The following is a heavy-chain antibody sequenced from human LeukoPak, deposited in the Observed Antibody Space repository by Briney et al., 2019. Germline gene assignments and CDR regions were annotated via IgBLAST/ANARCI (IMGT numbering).Heavy chain of an antibody. Sequence: PGGSLRLSCAASGFTFSDSYMTWIRQAPGRGLEWLSYISSSGSTIYYADSVKGRFTISRDNAKNSLYLQMNSLRAEDTAVYYGARDLPSDYYYYGMDVWGQGTTVTVSS. CDR2: ISSSGSTI. V-gene: IGHV3-11*01. CDR3: ARDLPSDYYYYGMDV. CDR1: GFTFSDSY. J-gene: IGHJ6*02.